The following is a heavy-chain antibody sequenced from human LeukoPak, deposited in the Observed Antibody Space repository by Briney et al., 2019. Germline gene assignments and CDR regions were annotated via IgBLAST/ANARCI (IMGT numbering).Heavy chain of an antibody. CDR2: ISGSGGST. CDR1: GFTFSSYA. J-gene: IGHJ2*01. V-gene: IGHV3-23*01. CDR3: AKDRDYGDPYSVGDWYFDL. Sequence: GGSLRLSCAASGFTFSSYAMSWVRQAPGKGLEWVSAISGSGGSTYYADSVKGRFTISRDNSKNPLYLQMNSLRAEDTAVYYCAKDRDYGDPYSVGDWYFDLWGRGTLVTVSS. D-gene: IGHD4-17*01.